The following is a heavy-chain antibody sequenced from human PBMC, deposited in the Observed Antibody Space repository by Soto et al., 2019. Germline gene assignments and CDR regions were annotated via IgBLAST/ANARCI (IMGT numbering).Heavy chain of an antibody. V-gene: IGHV1-2*02. D-gene: IGHD1-26*01. CDR3: AKGGAIVAAGTRVYLYNAMDV. CDR2: INPNSDDT. Sequence: QVQLVQSGTEVKRPGDSVKVSCKASGYTFTGYYVHWVRQATGQGLEWLGWINPNSDDTYLEQRFQGRVTMNRDTSIGTAYMELRGLTSDDTAEYYCAKGGAIVAAGTRVYLYNAMDVWGQGTTVTVSS. J-gene: IGHJ6*02. CDR1: GYTFTGYY.